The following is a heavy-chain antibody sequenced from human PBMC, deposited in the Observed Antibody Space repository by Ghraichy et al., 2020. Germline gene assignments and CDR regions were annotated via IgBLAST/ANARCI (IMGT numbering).Heavy chain of an antibody. D-gene: IGHD3-10*01. CDR1: GFTFSSYA. CDR3: AKDPHGSGSYLSYYYGMDV. J-gene: IGHJ6*02. V-gene: IGHV3-23*01. Sequence: GGSLRLSCAASGFTFSSYAMSWVRQAPGKGLEWVSAISGSGGSTYYADSVKGRFTISRDNSKNTLYLQMNSLRAEDTAVYYCAKDPHGSGSYLSYYYGMDVWGQGTTVTVSS. CDR2: ISGSGGST.